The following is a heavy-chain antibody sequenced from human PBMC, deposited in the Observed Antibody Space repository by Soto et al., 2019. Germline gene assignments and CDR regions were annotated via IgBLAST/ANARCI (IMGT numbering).Heavy chain of an antibody. CDR1: GFTVSSNY. D-gene: IGHD3-22*01. CDR3: AKDDSSGYYYLLDY. V-gene: IGHV3-53*05. CDR2: IYSGGST. J-gene: IGHJ4*02. Sequence: GGSLRLSCAASGFTVSSNYMSWVRQAPGKGLEWVSVIYSGGSTYYADSVKGRFTISRDNSKNTLYLQMNSLRAEDTAVYYCAKDDSSGYYYLLDYWGQGTLVTVSS.